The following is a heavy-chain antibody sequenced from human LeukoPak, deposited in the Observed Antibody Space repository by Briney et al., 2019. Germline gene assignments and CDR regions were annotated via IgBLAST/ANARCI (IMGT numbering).Heavy chain of an antibody. CDR1: GDRVSRNNIA. V-gene: IGHV6-1*01. CDR2: TYYESKWNY. J-gene: IGHJ3*02. Sequence: SQTLSLTCAISGDRVSRNNIAWNCIRQSPSRGLEWLGRTYYESKWNYDYAVSVKSRITITPDTSKNQFYLQLNSVTPEDTAVYFCARYNWGAGRYFDIWGQGTVVIVSS. CDR3: ARYNWGAGRYFDI. D-gene: IGHD1-20*01.